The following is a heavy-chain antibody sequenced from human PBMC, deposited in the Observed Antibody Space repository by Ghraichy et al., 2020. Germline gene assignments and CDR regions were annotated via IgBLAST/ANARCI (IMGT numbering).Heavy chain of an antibody. CDR3: ANTPCTSLCF. D-gene: IGHD2-2*01. V-gene: IGHV4-34*01. CDR2: IKDRGST. Sequence: SETLSLTCAVYGGSFSGYYWSWIRQPPGKGLEWIGEIKDRGSTNYNPSLKSRVTMSVDTSKSQFSLKLTSVTAADTAVYYCANTPCTSLCFWAQGTLVTVSS. J-gene: IGHJ4*02. CDR1: GGSFSGYY.